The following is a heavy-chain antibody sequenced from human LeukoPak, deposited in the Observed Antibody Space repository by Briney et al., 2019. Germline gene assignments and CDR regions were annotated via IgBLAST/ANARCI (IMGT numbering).Heavy chain of an antibody. J-gene: IGHJ4*02. CDR3: AKVIGLVDPFDY. V-gene: IGHV3-23*01. D-gene: IGHD3-22*01. CDR1: GFTFKNCA. CDR2: ISDSGGST. Sequence: GGSLRLSCVVSGFTFKNCAMSWVRQAPGKGLEWVSIISDSGGSTYYADPVKGRFTISRDNSKNTLYLQVNSLRADDTAVYYCAKVIGLVDPFDYWGQGTLVTVSS.